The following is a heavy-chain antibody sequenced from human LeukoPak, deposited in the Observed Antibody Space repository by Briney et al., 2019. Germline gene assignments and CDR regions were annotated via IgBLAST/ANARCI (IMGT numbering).Heavy chain of an antibody. CDR3: AKDISFRGVY. CDR2: ISYDGSNK. D-gene: IGHD2-8*01. Sequence: QTGGSLRLSCAASGFTFSSYGMHWVRQAPGKGLEWVAVISYDGSNKYYADSVKGRFTISRDNSKNTLYLQMNSLRAEDTAVYYCAKDISFRGVYWGQGTLVTVSS. CDR1: GFTFSSYG. J-gene: IGHJ4*02. V-gene: IGHV3-30*18.